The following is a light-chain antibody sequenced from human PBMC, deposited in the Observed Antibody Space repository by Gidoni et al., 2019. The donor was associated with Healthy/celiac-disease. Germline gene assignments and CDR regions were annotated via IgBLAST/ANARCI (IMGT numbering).Light chain of an antibody. CDR2: GAS. CDR3: QQYDNLSWT. J-gene: IGKJ1*01. Sequence: DIPMTQSPSSLSASVGDRVNSTCQASQDIRTYLNWYQQKPGKAPKLLIYGASNVETGVPSRFSGSGSGTDFTLTISSLQPEDIATYYCQQYDNLSWTFGQGTKVEIK. CDR1: QDIRTY. V-gene: IGKV1-33*01.